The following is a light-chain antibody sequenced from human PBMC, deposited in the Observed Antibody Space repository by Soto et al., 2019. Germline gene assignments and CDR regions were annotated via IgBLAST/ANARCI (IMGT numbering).Light chain of an antibody. V-gene: IGKV3-15*01. CDR2: GAS. J-gene: IGKJ2*01. Sequence: EIVMTQSPATLSVSPGERPTLSCRASQSISTYLAWYQQKPGQAPRLLIYGASTRATGIPARFSGSGSGTEFTLTINSLQSEDFAVYYCQQYNVWPPRYTFGQGTKLEIK. CDR1: QSISTY. CDR3: QQYNVWPPRYT.